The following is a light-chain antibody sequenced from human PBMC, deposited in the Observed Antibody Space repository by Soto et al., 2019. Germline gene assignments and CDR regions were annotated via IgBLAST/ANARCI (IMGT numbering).Light chain of an antibody. CDR3: LQFNNYPYT. V-gene: IGKV1-9*01. CDR2: TAS. CDR1: QGISSH. J-gene: IGKJ2*01. Sequence: DIQLTQSPSFLSASVGDRVTITCRASQGISSHLAWYQQEPGKAPKLLTHTASTSQRGVPSKFSGSGSGTEFTLTISSLQPEDFATYYCLQFNNYPYTFGQGTKLEIK.